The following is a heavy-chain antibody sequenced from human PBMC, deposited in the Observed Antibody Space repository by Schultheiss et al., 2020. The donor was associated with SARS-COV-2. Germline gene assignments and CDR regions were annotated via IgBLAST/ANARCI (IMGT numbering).Heavy chain of an antibody. D-gene: IGHD5-12*01. CDR1: GGSFSGYY. CDR3: ARSGPEYFQH. J-gene: IGHJ1*01. CDR2: IYTSGST. V-gene: IGHV4-59*10. Sequence: SETLSLTCAVYGGSFSGYYWSWIRQPPGKGLEWIGRIYTSGSTNYNPSLKSRVTMSVDTSKNQFSLKLSSVTAADTAVYYCARSGPEYFQHWGQGTLVTVSS.